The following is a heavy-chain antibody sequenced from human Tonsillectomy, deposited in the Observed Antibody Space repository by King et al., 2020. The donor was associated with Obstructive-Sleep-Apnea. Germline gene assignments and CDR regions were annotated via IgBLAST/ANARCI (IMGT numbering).Heavy chain of an antibody. D-gene: IGHD3-10*01. Sequence: VQLVESGGGLVQPGGSLRLSCAASGFTFKKYWMTWVRQAPGKGLEWVANIKEDGSEKHYVDSVKGRFTISRDNAKNSVYLQINSLRDEDTAVYYCAREYRGPEYWGQGTLVTVSS. V-gene: IGHV3-7*01. CDR2: IKEDGSEK. J-gene: IGHJ4*02. CDR3: AREYRGPEY. CDR1: GFTFKKYW.